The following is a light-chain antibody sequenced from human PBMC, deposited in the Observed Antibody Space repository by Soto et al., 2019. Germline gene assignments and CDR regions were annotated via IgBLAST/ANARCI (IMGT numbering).Light chain of an antibody. CDR3: QNYNSAPLT. Sequence: DIEMTKSPSSLSASVGDRVTITCRASQRISNYLGWYQQKPGKAPKLLVYAASTWESGAPSRFSGSGSGTYFTLTISSLLPEDVAPYYYQNYNSAPLTFGGGTKLDI. J-gene: IGKJ4*01. CDR1: QRISNY. V-gene: IGKV1-27*01. CDR2: AAS.